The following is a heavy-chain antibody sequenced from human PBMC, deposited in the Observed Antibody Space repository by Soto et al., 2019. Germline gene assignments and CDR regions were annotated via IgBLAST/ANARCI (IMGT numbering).Heavy chain of an antibody. CDR2: ISGSGGST. Sequence: EVQLLESGGGLVQPGGSLRLSCAASGFTFSSYAMSWVRQAPGKGLEWVSAISGSGGSTYYADSVKGRFTISRDNSKNTLYLQMNSLRAEDTAVYYCARDSTVTMALDYWGQGTLVTVSS. V-gene: IGHV3-23*01. CDR3: ARDSTVTMALDY. CDR1: GFTFSSYA. D-gene: IGHD4-17*01. J-gene: IGHJ4*02.